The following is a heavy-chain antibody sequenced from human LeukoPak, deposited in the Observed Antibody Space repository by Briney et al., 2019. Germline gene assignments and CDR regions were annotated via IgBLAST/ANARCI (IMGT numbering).Heavy chain of an antibody. CDR3: ARDLMPIIVGATGGLDY. D-gene: IGHD1-26*01. V-gene: IGHV7-4-1*02. CDR1: GYTFTSYA. CDR2: INTNTGNP. J-gene: IGHJ4*02. Sequence: ASVKVSCKASGYTFTSYAMNWVRQAPGQGLKWMGLINTNTGNPTYAQGFTGRFVFSLDTSVSTAYLQISSLKAEDTAVYYCARDLMPIIVGATGGLDYWGQGTLVTVSS.